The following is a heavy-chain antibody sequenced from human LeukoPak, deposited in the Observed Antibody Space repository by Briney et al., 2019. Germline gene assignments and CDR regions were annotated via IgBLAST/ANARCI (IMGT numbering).Heavy chain of an antibody. D-gene: IGHD3-9*01. Sequence: GGSLRLSCAASGFTFSSYSMNWVRQAPGKGLEWVSSISSSSSYIYYADSVKGRFTISRDNAKNSLYLQMNSLRAEDTAVYYCARGDDILTGYEDAFDIWGQGTMVTVSS. V-gene: IGHV3-21*01. CDR2: ISSSSSYI. CDR3: ARGDDILTGYEDAFDI. J-gene: IGHJ3*02. CDR1: GFTFSSYS.